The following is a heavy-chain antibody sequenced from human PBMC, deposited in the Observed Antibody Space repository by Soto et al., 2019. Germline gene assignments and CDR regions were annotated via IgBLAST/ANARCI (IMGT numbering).Heavy chain of an antibody. D-gene: IGHD1-26*01. CDR3: ARGIDVVGATIDY. CDR1: GFTFSAYG. J-gene: IGHJ4*02. CDR2: TWNDGSNK. Sequence: GGSLRLSCAASGFTFSAYGMHWVRQAPGKGLEWVAMTWNDGSNKYYADSVKGRFTISRDNSKNTLYLQVNSLRVEDTAVYYCARGIDVVGATIDYWGQGALVTVSS. V-gene: IGHV3-33*01.